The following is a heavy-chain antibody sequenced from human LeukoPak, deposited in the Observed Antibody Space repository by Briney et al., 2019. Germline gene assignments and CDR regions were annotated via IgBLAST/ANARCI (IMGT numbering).Heavy chain of an antibody. Sequence: SETLSLTCAVYGGSFSGYYWSWIRQPPGKGLEWIGEINHSGNTNYNPSLKSRVTISVDTSKNQFSLKLSSVTAADTAVYYCARSFREWLLIFDYWGQGTLVTVSS. J-gene: IGHJ4*02. CDR2: INHSGNT. V-gene: IGHV4-34*01. CDR3: ARSFREWLLIFDY. D-gene: IGHD3-3*01. CDR1: GGSFSGYY.